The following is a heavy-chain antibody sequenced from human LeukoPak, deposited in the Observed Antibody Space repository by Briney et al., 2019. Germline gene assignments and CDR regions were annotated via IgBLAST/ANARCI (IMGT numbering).Heavy chain of an antibody. CDR2: IYYSGST. Sequence: SETLSLTCTVSGGSISSSSYYWGWIRQPPGKGLEWIGSIYYSGSTYYNPSLKSRVTISVETSKNQFSLKLSSVTAADTAVYYCARLCSYGSGLDYWGQGTLVTVSS. V-gene: IGHV4-39*01. J-gene: IGHJ4*02. CDR3: ARLCSYGSGLDY. CDR1: GGSISSSSYY. D-gene: IGHD5-18*01.